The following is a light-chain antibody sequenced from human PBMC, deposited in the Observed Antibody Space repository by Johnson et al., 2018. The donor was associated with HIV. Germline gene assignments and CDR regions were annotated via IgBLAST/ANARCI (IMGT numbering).Light chain of an antibody. J-gene: IGLJ1*01. CDR2: ENN. CDR3: GTWASRLRAGDV. V-gene: IGLV1-51*02. CDR1: SSNIGNNY. Sequence: QAVLTQPPSVSAAPGQKVTISCSGSSSNIGNNYVSWYQQLPGTAPKLLIYENNKRPSGIPDRFSGSKSGPSATLGITGLQTRDEADYYCGTWASRLRAGDVFGTGTEVTVL.